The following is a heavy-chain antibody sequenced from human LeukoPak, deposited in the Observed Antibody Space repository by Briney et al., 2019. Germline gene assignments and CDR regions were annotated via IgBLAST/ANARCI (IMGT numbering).Heavy chain of an antibody. D-gene: IGHD3-22*01. CDR3: AKARTYYYDSSGYWNAFDI. J-gene: IGHJ3*02. Sequence: PGGSLRLSCAASGFTFSSYAMPWVRQAPGKGLEWVSGISWNSGSIGYADSVKGRFTISRDNAKNSLYLQMNSLRAEDTALYYCAKARTYYYDSSGYWNAFDIWGQGTMVTVSS. V-gene: IGHV3-9*01. CDR1: GFTFSSYA. CDR2: ISWNSGSI.